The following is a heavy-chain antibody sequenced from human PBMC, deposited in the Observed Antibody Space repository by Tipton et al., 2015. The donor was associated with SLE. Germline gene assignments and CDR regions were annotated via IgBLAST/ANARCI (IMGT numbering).Heavy chain of an antibody. D-gene: IGHD3-22*01. CDR3: ARDLWLYYYDSTEAFDY. CDR2: IYTSGST. Sequence: TLSLTCTVSGGSISSYYWSWIRQPAGEGLEWIGRIYTSGSTNYNPSLKSRVTMSVDTSKNQFSLKLSSVTAADTAVYYCARDLWLYYYDSTEAFDYWGQGTLVTVSS. J-gene: IGHJ4*02. CDR1: GGSISSYY. V-gene: IGHV4-4*07.